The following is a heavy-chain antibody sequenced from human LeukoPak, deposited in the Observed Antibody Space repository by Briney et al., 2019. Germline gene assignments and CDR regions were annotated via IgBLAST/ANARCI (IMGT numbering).Heavy chain of an antibody. CDR2: IRYDGSNK. CDR1: GFTFSSYG. D-gene: IGHD3-9*01. Sequence: GGSLRLSCAASGFTFSSYGMHWVRQAPGKGLEWVAFIRYDGSNKYYADSVKGRFTISRDNSKNTLYLQMNSLRAEDTAVYYCAKEYYDILTGYYEPFDYWGQGTLVTVSS. CDR3: AKEYYDILTGYYEPFDY. V-gene: IGHV3-30*02. J-gene: IGHJ4*02.